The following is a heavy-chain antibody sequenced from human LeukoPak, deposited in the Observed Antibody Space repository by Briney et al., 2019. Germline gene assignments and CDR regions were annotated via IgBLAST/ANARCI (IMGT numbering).Heavy chain of an antibody. V-gene: IGHV3-33*01. CDR1: GFTFSSYG. D-gene: IGHD5-12*01. CDR3: ARQSGYGGYFDY. CDR2: IWYDGSNK. J-gene: IGHJ4*02. Sequence: QPGRSLRLSCAASGFTFSSYGMHWVRQAPGKGPEWVAVIWYDGSNKYYADSVKGRFTISRDNSKNTLYLQMNSLRAEDTAVYYCARQSGYGGYFDYWGQGTLVTVSS.